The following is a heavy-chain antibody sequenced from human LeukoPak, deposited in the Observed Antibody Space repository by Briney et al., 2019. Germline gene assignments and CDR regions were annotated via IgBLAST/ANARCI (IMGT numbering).Heavy chain of an antibody. CDR2: ISYDGSNK. CDR1: GFTFSDYG. D-gene: IGHD3-10*01. J-gene: IGHJ4*02. CDR3: ARYYGSGSLDY. V-gene: IGHV3-30*03. Sequence: GGSLRLSCAASGFTFSDYGMHWVRQAPGKGLEWVALISYDGSNKYYADSVKGRFTISRDTSKNALHLQMDSLRVEDTAMYYCARYYGSGSLDYWGQGTLVTVSS.